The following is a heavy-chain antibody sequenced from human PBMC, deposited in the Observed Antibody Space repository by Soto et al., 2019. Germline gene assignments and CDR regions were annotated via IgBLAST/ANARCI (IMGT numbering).Heavy chain of an antibody. J-gene: IGHJ5*02. D-gene: IGHD1-26*01. Sequence: QVQLVQSGAEVKKPGASVKVSCKASGYTFIGYYIHWVRQAPGQGLEWMGRINPRSGDTTDAPKFQGRLTMTRDTSISTAYMELRSRRSDDTDVYYCGRDGVGATPLGWFDPWGQGSHVTVSS. CDR3: GRDGVGATPLGWFDP. V-gene: IGHV1-2*05. CDR2: INPRSGDT. CDR1: GYTFIGYY.